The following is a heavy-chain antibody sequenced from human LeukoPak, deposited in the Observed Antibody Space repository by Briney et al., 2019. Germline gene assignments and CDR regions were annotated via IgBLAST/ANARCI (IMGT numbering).Heavy chain of an antibody. CDR2: IYHSGST. J-gene: IGHJ6*03. CDR1: GYSISSGYY. D-gene: IGHD3-3*01. Sequence: SETLSLTCTVSGYSISSGYYWGWIRQPPGQGLEWIGSIYHSGSTYYNPSLKSRVTISVDTSKNHFSLKLSSVTAADTAVYYCARDPGAPSYDFWSGYPPNYYYYYMDVWGKGTTVTVSS. CDR3: ARDPGAPSYDFWSGYPPNYYYYYMDV. V-gene: IGHV4-38-2*02.